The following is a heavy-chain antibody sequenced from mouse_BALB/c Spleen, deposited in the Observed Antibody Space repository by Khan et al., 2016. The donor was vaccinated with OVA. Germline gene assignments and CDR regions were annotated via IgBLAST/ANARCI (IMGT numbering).Heavy chain of an antibody. Sequence: EVKLLESGPDLVKPSQSLSLTCTVTGYSITSGYSWHWIRQVPGNKLEWMGYIHYSGSTNYNPSLKSRISITRDTSKNQFFLQLNSVTTEDTATYYCARSGTTVVAYWYFDVWGAGTTVTVSS. J-gene: IGHJ1*01. V-gene: IGHV3-1*02. D-gene: IGHD1-1*01. CDR3: ARSGTTVVAYWYFDV. CDR1: GYSITSGYS. CDR2: IHYSGST.